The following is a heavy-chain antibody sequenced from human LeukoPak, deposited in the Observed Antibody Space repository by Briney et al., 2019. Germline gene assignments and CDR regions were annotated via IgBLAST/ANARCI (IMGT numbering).Heavy chain of an antibody. CDR2: LSYDGSNK. D-gene: IGHD2-8*01. V-gene: IGHV3-30*18. CDR1: GFTFTTYA. CDR3: AKSLNFDN. J-gene: IGHJ5*02. Sequence: GGSLRLSCAASGFTFTTYAMTWVRQAPGKGPEWLTFLSYDGSNKYYADSVRGRFTISRDTSKNTLYLQMNSLRVEDTAVYFCAKSLNFDNWGQGTLVTVSS.